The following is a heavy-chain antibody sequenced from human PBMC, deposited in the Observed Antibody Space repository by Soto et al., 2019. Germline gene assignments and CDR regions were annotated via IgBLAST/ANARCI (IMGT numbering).Heavy chain of an antibody. D-gene: IGHD6-6*01. CDR2: IYTGDSDT. CDR3: ARSPGQLANPFDY. V-gene: IGHV5-51*01. CDR1: GYSFTSDW. Sequence: PGESLMTSCKCSGYSFTSDWIGWVRQMPGKGLEWMGIIYTGDSDTRYSPSFQGQVTISADKSISTAYLQWSSLKASDTAMYYCARSPGQLANPFDYWGQGTPVTVSS. J-gene: IGHJ4*02.